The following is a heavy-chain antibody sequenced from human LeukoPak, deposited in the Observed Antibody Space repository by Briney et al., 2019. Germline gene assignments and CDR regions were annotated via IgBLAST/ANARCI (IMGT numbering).Heavy chain of an antibody. CDR2: INSDGSST. Sequence: GGSLRLSCAASGFTFSSYWMHWVRQAPGKGLVWVSRINSDGSSTSYADSVKGRFTISRDNAKNTLYLQMNSLRAEDTAVYFCAKARSLYRDAFDIWGQGTMVTVSS. CDR3: AKARSLYRDAFDI. V-gene: IGHV3-74*01. J-gene: IGHJ3*02. CDR1: GFTFSSYW. D-gene: IGHD2-2*02.